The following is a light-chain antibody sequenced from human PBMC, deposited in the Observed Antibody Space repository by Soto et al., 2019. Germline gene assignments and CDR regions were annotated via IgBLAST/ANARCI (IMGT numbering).Light chain of an antibody. Sequence: QSVLTQPASVSGSPGQSITISCSGSSSDIGAYNHVAWFQQFPGKTPKLVIYSVSDRPSGVSYRFSGSKSGNTASLTISGLQADDEADYFCCSYAGGYTYLFGTGTKVTVL. V-gene: IGLV2-14*01. J-gene: IGLJ1*01. CDR3: CSYAGGYTYL. CDR2: SVS. CDR1: SSDIGAYNH.